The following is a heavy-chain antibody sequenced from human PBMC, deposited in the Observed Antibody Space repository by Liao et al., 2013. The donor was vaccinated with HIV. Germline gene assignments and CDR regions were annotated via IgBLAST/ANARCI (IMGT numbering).Heavy chain of an antibody. CDR3: AGRQTXGNERYSSSWYYFHY. J-gene: IGHJ4*02. CDR2: INHSGST. D-gene: IGHD6-13*01. Sequence: QVQLQQWGAGLLKPSETLSLTWIRQPPGKGLEWIGEINHSGSTNYNPSLKSRVTVSVDTSKNQFSLKLSSVTAADTAVYYCAGRQTXGNERYSSSWYYFHYWGQGTLVTVLL. V-gene: IGHV4-34*01.